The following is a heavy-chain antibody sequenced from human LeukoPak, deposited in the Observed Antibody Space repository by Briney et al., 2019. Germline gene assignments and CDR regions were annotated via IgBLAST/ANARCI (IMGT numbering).Heavy chain of an antibody. J-gene: IGHJ4*02. CDR1: GFTFSSYA. V-gene: IGHV3-23*01. D-gene: IGHD4-23*01. Sequence: GGSLRLSCAASGFTFSSYAMSWVRQAPGKGLEWVSAISGSGGSTYYADSVKGRFTISRDNAKNSLYLQMNSLRAEDTAVYYCARDRGGNSDFDYWGQGTLVTVSS. CDR2: ISGSGGST. CDR3: ARDRGGNSDFDY.